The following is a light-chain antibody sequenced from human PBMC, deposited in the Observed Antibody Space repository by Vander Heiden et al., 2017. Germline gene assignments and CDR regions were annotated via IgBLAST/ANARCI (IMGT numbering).Light chain of an antibody. V-gene: IGKV3-11*01. CDR3: QQRSDWPVT. CDR2: DAS. Sequence: IVLPQSPATMSLSPGERATLSCRASQTIRRYLAWYRQKPGQAPRLLIYDASNRATGLPARFSGSGSGTDFTLTISSLEPEDSAVYYCQQRSDWPVTFGQGTRLEIK. CDR1: QTIRRY. J-gene: IGKJ5*01.